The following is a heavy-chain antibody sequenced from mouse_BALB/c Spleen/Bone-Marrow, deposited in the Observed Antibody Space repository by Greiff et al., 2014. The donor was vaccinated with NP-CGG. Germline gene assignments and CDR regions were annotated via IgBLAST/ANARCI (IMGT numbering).Heavy chain of an antibody. CDR3: AYYRYDYYAMDY. CDR1: GYSITSDYA. Sequence: VQLKDSGPGLVKPSQSLSLTCTVTGYSITSDYAWNWIRQFPGNKLEWMGYISYSGSTSYNPSLKSRISITRDTSKNQFFLQLNSVTTEDTATYYCAYYRYDYYAMDYWGQGTSVTVSS. J-gene: IGHJ4*01. D-gene: IGHD2-14*01. V-gene: IGHV3-2*02. CDR2: ISYSGST.